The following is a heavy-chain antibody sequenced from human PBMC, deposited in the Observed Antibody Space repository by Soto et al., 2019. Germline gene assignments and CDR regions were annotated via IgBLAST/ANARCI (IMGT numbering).Heavy chain of an antibody. V-gene: IGHV1-69*13. CDR3: ARDENALLWVGGVQDGMDV. CDR1: GGTFSSYA. CDR2: IIPIFGTA. D-gene: IGHD3-10*01. J-gene: IGHJ6*02. Sequence: GASVKVSCKASGGTFSSYAISWVRQAPGQGLEWMGGIIPIFGTANYAQKFQGRVTITADESTSTAYMELSSLRSDDTAVYYCARDENALLWVGGVQDGMDVWGQGTTVTVSS.